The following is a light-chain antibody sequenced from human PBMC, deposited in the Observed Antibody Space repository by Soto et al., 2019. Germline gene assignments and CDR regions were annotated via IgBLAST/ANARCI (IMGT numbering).Light chain of an antibody. Sequence: DIQMTQSPSSLSASVGDRVTITCRASQGISNLLGWFQHKPGQAPKRLIYAASSLQGGVPSRFRGSGSGTEFTLTITGLQPEDFADYYCLQHNTYPYTFGQGTKLEIK. V-gene: IGKV1-17*01. CDR3: LQHNTYPYT. CDR1: QGISNL. CDR2: AAS. J-gene: IGKJ2*01.